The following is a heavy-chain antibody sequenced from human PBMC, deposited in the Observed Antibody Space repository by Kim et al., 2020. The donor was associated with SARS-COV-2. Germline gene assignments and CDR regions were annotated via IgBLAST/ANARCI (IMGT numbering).Heavy chain of an antibody. Sequence: GGSLRLSCAASGFTFSSYAMSWVRQAPGKGLEWVSAISGSGGSTYYADSVKGRFTISRDNSKNTLYLQMNSLRAEDTAVYYCAKEALESIAVAGIYYFDYWGQGTLVTVSS. D-gene: IGHD6-19*01. CDR2: ISGSGGST. J-gene: IGHJ4*02. CDR1: GFTFSSYA. V-gene: IGHV3-23*01. CDR3: AKEALESIAVAGIYYFDY.